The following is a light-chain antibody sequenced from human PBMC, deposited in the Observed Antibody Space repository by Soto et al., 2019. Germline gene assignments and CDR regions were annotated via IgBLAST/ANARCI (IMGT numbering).Light chain of an antibody. Sequence: QSVLIQPPSASGSPGQSVTISCTGTRRDIGGYDFVSWYQQHPGKAPKLLISEVTKRPSGVPDRFPGSKSGNTASLTISGLQSDDEADYYCCSFAGGTNLVFGTGTKVTVL. V-gene: IGLV2-8*01. CDR3: CSFAGGTNLV. J-gene: IGLJ1*01. CDR2: EVT. CDR1: RRDIGGYDF.